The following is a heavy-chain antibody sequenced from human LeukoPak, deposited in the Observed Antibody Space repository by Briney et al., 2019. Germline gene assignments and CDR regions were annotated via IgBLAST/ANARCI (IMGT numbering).Heavy chain of an antibody. J-gene: IGHJ4*02. CDR3: TTWGGSFSRY. D-gene: IGHD1-26*01. CDR2: IRNKSDGGTA. CDR1: GFTFSNAW. Sequence: GGSLRLSCAASGFTFSNAWMAWVRQAPGKGLVFVGRIRNKSDGGTADSADPLKGRFTISRDDSTNTLYLQMNRLETEDTAVYYCTTWGGSFSRYWGQGTLVTVSS. V-gene: IGHV3-15*01.